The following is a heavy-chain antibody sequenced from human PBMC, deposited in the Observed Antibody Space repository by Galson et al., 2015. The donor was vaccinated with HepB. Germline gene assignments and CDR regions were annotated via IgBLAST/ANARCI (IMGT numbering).Heavy chain of an antibody. J-gene: IGHJ4*02. CDR2: ITSGGDSI. CDR1: GFTFSDYY. V-gene: IGHV3-11*01. D-gene: IGHD6-19*01. Sequence: SLRLSCAASGFTFSDYYMSWIRQAPGKGLEYISYITSGGDSIYSADSVKGRFTTSRDNAKNSLYLQMNSLRAEDTAVYYCAGEKRGGWYLEYWGQGTLVTVSS. CDR3: AGEKRGGWYLEY.